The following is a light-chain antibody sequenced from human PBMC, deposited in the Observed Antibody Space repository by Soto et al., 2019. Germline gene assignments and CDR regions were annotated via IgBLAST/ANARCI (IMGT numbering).Light chain of an antibody. Sequence: DIVLTQSPDSLAVSLGDRATITCKSSQNIFYSSNNKNYLAWYQQKPGQPPKLLIYWASTRESGVPDRFSGSGSGTDFTLTISSLQAEDVAVYYCQQYYTAPTWTFGQGTKVEI. V-gene: IGKV4-1*01. J-gene: IGKJ1*01. CDR1: QNIFYSSNNKNY. CDR3: QQYYTAPTWT. CDR2: WAS.